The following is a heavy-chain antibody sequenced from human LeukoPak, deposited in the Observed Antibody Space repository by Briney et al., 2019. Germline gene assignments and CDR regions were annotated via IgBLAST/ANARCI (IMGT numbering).Heavy chain of an antibody. Sequence: PGGSLRLSCVASGFTFSSYSMNWVRQAPGKGLERLSYISSSFSAADSVKGRFTISRDNAKRTLYLQMNSLRAEDTAVYYCARDGGRFFDYWGQGTLVTVSS. CDR2: ISSSFSA. D-gene: IGHD3-16*01. V-gene: IGHV3-48*01. CDR3: ARDGGRFFDY. CDR1: GFTFSSYS. J-gene: IGHJ4*02.